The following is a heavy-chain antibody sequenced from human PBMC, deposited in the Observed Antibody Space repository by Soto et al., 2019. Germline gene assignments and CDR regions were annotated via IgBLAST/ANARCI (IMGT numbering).Heavy chain of an antibody. CDR2: IYHSGST. CDR3: ARGAPVVNDY. D-gene: IGHD3-22*01. Sequence: SETLSLTCTVSGDSISSYYWSWIRQPPGKGLEWIGYIYHSGSTYYNPSLKSRVTISVDRSKNQFSLKLSSVTAADTAVYYCARGAPVVNDYWGQGTLVNVSS. V-gene: IGHV4-59*12. CDR1: GDSISSYY. J-gene: IGHJ4*02.